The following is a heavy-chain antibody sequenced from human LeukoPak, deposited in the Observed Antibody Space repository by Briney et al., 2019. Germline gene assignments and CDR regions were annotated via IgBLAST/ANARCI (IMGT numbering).Heavy chain of an antibody. CDR1: GGSISSYY. V-gene: IGHV4-59*01. CDR2: IYYSGST. Sequence: SETLSLTCTVSGGSISSYYWSWVRQPPGKGLEWGGYIYYSGSTNYNPSLKSRVTISVDTSNNQFSLKLSSVTAADTAVYHCARSGGIAVAGTNWFDPWGQGTLVTVSS. D-gene: IGHD6-19*01. CDR3: ARSGGIAVAGTNWFDP. J-gene: IGHJ5*02.